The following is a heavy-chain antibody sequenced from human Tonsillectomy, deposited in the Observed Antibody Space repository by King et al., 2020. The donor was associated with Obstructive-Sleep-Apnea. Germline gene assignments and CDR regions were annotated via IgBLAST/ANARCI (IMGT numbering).Heavy chain of an antibody. CDR2: IKSDGTTT. CDR3: ARELYADYGVDT. CDR1: GFTLSRYW. V-gene: IGHV3-74*01. J-gene: IGHJ5*01. D-gene: IGHD4-17*01. Sequence: VQLVESGGGLVQPGGSLRLSCAASGFTLSRYWMHWVRQAPGKGLVWVSGIKSDGTTTTYADSGKGRFTISRDNAKNTLYLQLHSLRAEDTAVYYCARELYADYGVDTRGHGTLVTVSS.